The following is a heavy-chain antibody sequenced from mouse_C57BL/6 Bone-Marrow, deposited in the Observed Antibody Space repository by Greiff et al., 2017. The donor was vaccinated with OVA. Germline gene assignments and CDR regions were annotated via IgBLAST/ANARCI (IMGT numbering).Heavy chain of an antibody. CDR3: TRGYSNDYAMDY. D-gene: IGHD2-5*01. J-gene: IGHJ4*01. CDR1: GFTFTDYE. Sequence: VQLQQSGAELVRPGASVTLSCTASGFTFTDYEMHWVKQTPVPGLEWIGAIDPETDGTASNHKFKGKAILTADKSSSKAYMDLRSLTYKDSADYYGTRGYSNDYAMDYWGQGTSVTVSS. V-gene: IGHV1-15*01. CDR2: IDPETDGT.